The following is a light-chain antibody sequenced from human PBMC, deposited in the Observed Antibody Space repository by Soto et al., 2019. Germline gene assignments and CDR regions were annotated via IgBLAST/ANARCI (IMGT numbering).Light chain of an antibody. J-gene: IGKJ5*01. CDR1: QSVGSY. V-gene: IGKV3-11*01. CDR2: DAS. CDR3: QQRSNWPPIP. Sequence: EIVLTQSPATLSLSPGERATLSCRASQSVGSYLAWYQQKPGQAPRLLIYDASNRATGIPARFSGSGSGTDFTLPFSSLEPEVFAFYSCQQRSNWPPIPFGKGTRLEIK.